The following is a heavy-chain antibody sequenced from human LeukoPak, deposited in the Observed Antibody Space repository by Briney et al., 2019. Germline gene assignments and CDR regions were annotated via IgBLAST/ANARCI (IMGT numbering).Heavy chain of an antibody. CDR1: GGSISSGGYY. J-gene: IGHJ4*02. CDR3: ARTDIVVVPAAMGLDY. Sequence: PSETLSLTCTVSGGSISSGGYYWSWIRQHPGKGLEWIGYIYYSGSTYYNPSLKSRVTISVDTSKNQFSLKLSSVTAADTAVYYCARTDIVVVPAAMGLDYWGQGTLVTVSS. V-gene: IGHV4-31*03. CDR2: IYYSGST. D-gene: IGHD2-2*01.